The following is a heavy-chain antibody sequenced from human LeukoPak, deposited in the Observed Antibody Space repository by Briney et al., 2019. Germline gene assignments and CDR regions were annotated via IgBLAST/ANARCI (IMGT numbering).Heavy chain of an antibody. CDR2: IYYNGST. Sequence: SETLSLTCSVSGGSISTYYWSWIRQPPGKGLEWMGYIYYNGSTNYNPSLKSRVTISVDTSKNQFSLKVTSVTAADTAVYYCARDNSMVRGVYDAFDIWGQGTMVTVSS. V-gene: IGHV4-59*01. CDR1: GGSISTYY. D-gene: IGHD3-10*01. J-gene: IGHJ3*02. CDR3: ARDNSMVRGVYDAFDI.